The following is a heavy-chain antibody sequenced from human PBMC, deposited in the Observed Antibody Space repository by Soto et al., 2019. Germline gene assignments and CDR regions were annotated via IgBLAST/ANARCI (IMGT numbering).Heavy chain of an antibody. CDR3: ARDLVRYDAFDI. CDR1: GFTFSSYG. J-gene: IGHJ3*02. Sequence: GGSLRLSCAASGFTFSSYGMHWVRQAPGKGLEWVAVIWYDGSNKYYADSVKGRFTISRDNSKNTLYLQMNSLRAEDTAVYYCARDLVRYDAFDIWGQGTMVTV. CDR2: IWYDGSNK. V-gene: IGHV3-33*01. D-gene: IGHD4-17*01.